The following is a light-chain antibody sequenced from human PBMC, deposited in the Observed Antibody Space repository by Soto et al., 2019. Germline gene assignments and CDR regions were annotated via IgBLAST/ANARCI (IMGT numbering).Light chain of an antibody. CDR1: QSVGSY. Sequence: IVLTQSPATLSLSPGEKATLSCRASQSVGSYLAWYQHKPGQAPRLLIFDASHRASGIPPRFSGSGSGTDFTLTITSLEPEDFAVYYGQQRSYWPKYTFGQGTRLDIK. CDR3: QQRSYWPKYT. J-gene: IGKJ2*01. CDR2: DAS. V-gene: IGKV3-11*01.